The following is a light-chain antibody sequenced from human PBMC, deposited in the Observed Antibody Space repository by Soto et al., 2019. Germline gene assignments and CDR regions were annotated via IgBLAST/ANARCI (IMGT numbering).Light chain of an antibody. CDR1: QGISSY. V-gene: IGKV1-39*01. CDR2: AAS. J-gene: IGKJ4*01. Sequence: MTQSPATLSVSPGGRATLSCRASQGISSYLAWYQQKPGKAPKLLIYAASTLQSGVPSRFSGSGSGTDFTLTISSLQPEDFATYYCQQSYSTPRLTFGGGTKVDIK. CDR3: QQSYSTPRLT.